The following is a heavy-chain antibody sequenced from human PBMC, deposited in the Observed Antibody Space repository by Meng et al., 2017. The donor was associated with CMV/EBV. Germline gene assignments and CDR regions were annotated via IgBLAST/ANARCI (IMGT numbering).Heavy chain of an antibody. CDR2: TYYRSKWYN. V-gene: IGHV6-1*01. CDR1: GDSVSSNSAA. Sequence: LRLSCTISGDSVSSNSAAWNWIRQSPSRGLEWLGRTYYRSKWYNDYAVSVKSRITINPDTSKNQFSLQLNSVTPEDTAVYYRARDAYSGSYSLGLGYWGQGTLVTVSS. CDR3: ARDAYSGSYSLGLGY. J-gene: IGHJ4*02. D-gene: IGHD1-26*01.